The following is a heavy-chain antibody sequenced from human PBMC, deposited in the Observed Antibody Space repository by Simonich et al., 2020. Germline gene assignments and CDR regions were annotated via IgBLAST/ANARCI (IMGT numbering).Heavy chain of an antibody. CDR1: GFTFSSSW. CDR2: INSNGSSN. D-gene: IGHD7-27*01. V-gene: IGHV3-74*01. Sequence: EVQLVESGGGLVQPGGSLRLSCAASGFTFSSSWMHWVRQAPGKGMVLVSRINSNGSSNSYADTGKGRFTISRDNAKNTLYLQMNSLRAEDTAVYYCAREAGDLWYFDLWGRGTLVTVSS. J-gene: IGHJ2*01. CDR3: AREAGDLWYFDL.